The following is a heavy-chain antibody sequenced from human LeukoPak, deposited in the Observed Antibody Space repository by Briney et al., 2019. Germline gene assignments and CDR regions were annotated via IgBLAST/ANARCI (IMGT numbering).Heavy chain of an antibody. CDR1: KFTFSSYW. CDR2: IKQDGSEK. D-gene: IGHD3-9*01. Sequence: GGSLRLSCAASKFTFSSYWMSWVRQAPGKGLEWVANIKQDGSEKYYVDSVKGRFTISRDNAKNSLYLQMNSLRAEDTAVYYCARDYGILDYWGQGTLVTVSS. J-gene: IGHJ4*02. V-gene: IGHV3-7*01. CDR3: ARDYGILDY.